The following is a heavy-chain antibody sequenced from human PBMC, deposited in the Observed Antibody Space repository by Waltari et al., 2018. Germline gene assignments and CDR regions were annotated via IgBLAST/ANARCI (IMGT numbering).Heavy chain of an antibody. D-gene: IGHD1-26*01. V-gene: IGHV3-30*03. CDR1: VFTLSDYN. J-gene: IGHJ4*02. CDR3: ARGVGAPRYYFDF. CDR2: ISYDGNDK. Sequence: QVQLIESGGGVVQPGRSLRLSCAASVFTLSDYNMHWVRQAPGKGLAWVAVISYDGNDKYYGDSVKGRFTISRDSSKNMLYLQMDSLRTEDTAVYFCARGVGAPRYYFDFWGRGAPLTVSS.